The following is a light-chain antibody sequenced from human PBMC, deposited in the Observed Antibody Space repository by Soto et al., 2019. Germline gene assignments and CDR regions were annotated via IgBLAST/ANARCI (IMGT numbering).Light chain of an antibody. CDR2: GAS. CDR1: QSVSSNY. V-gene: IGKV3-20*01. Sequence: EIVLTQSPGTLSLSPGERATLSCRASQSVSSNYLAWYQQRPGQAPRLLIYGASSRATGIPDRFSGSGSGIDFTLTISRLEPEDFAVYYCQQYGSSPLTFGQGTKVEIK. CDR3: QQYGSSPLT. J-gene: IGKJ1*01.